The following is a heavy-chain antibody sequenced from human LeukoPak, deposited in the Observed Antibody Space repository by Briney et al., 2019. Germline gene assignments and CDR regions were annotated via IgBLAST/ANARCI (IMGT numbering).Heavy chain of an antibody. J-gene: IGHJ1*01. CDR2: ISYDGSSK. CDR3: AREGDSSGYWSTLAAEYFQH. Sequence: GGSLRLSCAASGFTFSSYAMHWVRQAPVKGLEWVAVISYDGSSKYYADSVKGRFTISRDNSKNTLYLQMNSLRPEDTAVYYCAREGDSSGYWSTLAAEYFQHWGQGTLVTVSS. CDR1: GFTFSSYA. D-gene: IGHD3-22*01. V-gene: IGHV3-30-3*01.